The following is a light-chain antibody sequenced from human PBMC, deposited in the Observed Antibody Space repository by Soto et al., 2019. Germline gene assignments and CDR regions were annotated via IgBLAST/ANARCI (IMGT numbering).Light chain of an antibody. CDR1: QSVSIN. J-gene: IGKJ2*01. V-gene: IGKV3-15*01. CDR3: QQYNNCPPVT. CDR2: GAS. Sequence: EIVMTQSPATLSVSPGERATLSCRASQSVSINLAWYQQKPGHAPRLLIYGASTRATCIPARFSGSGSGTEFTLTISSLQSEDFAVYYCQQYNNCPPVTFGQGTKLEIK.